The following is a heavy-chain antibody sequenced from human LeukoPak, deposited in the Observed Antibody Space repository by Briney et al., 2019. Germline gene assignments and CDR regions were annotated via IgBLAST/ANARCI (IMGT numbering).Heavy chain of an antibody. CDR3: ARDLSLGELLHALDY. Sequence: PGGSLRLSCAASGFTFSSYWMHWVRQAPGKGLVWVSRINSDGSSTSYADSVKGRFTISRDKAKNTLYLQMNSLRAEDTAVYYCARDLSLGELLHALDYWGQGTLVTVSS. V-gene: IGHV3-74*01. CDR1: GFTFSSYW. J-gene: IGHJ4*02. CDR2: INSDGSST. D-gene: IGHD1-26*01.